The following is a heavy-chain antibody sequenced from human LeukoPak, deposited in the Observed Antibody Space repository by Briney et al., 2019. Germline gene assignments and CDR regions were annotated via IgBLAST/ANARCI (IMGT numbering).Heavy chain of an antibody. J-gene: IGHJ5*02. CDR2: IIPILGIA. CDR3: ARGGQQLVSRFDP. CDR1: GGTFSSYA. D-gene: IGHD6-13*01. V-gene: IGHV1-69*04. Sequence: SVKVSCKASGGTFSSYAISWVRQAPGQGLEWMGRIIPILGIANYAQKFQGRVTITADKSTSTAYMELSSLRSEDTAVYYCARGGQQLVSRFDPWGQGTLATVSS.